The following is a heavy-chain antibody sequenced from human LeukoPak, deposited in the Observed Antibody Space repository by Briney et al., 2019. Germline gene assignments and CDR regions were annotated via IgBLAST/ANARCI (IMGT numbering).Heavy chain of an antibody. Sequence: SQTLSLTCTVSGGSISSGGYYWSWIRQPPGKGLEWIGSIYYSGSTYYNPSLKSRVTISVDTSKNQFSLKLSSVTAADTAVYYCASGLVVGATSGVSRYYFDYWGQGALVTVSS. J-gene: IGHJ4*02. D-gene: IGHD1-26*01. CDR1: GGSISSGGYY. CDR3: ASGLVVGATSGVSRYYFDY. V-gene: IGHV4-39*01. CDR2: IYYSGST.